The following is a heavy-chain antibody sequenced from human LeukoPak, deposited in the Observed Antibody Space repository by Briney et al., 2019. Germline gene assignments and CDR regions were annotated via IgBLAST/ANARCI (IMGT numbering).Heavy chain of an antibody. Sequence: SVKVSCKASGFTFTSSVMQWVRPARGQRLEWIGWIAVGSGNTNYAQKFQERVTITRDISTRTAYMELSSLRSEDTAVYYCTVRDYDFWRGYHSWGQGTLVTVSS. V-gene: IGHV1-58*02. D-gene: IGHD3-3*01. CDR1: GFTFTSSV. CDR2: IAVGSGNT. J-gene: IGHJ4*02. CDR3: TVRDYDFWRGYHS.